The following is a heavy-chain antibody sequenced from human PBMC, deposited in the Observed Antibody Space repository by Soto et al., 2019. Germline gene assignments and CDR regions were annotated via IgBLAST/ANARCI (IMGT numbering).Heavy chain of an antibody. J-gene: IGHJ4*02. CDR1: GFTFSNYA. CDR2: MSNSGSRT. V-gene: IGHV3-23*01. Sequence: VQLLESGGGLVQPGGSLRLSCAASGFTFSNYAMSWVRQAPGKGLEWVSGMSNSGSRTYYADSVKGRFIISRDNSKNTLYLQMNSLRPEDTAVYYCAKAYFDILTGYFGDYWGQGTPVSVSS. D-gene: IGHD3-9*01. CDR3: AKAYFDILTGYFGDY.